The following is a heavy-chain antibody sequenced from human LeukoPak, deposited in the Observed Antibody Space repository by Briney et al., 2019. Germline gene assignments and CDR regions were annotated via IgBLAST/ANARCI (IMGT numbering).Heavy chain of an antibody. CDR1: GGSISSSSYY. V-gene: IGHV4-39*07. D-gene: IGHD3-22*01. J-gene: IGHJ3*02. CDR2: IYYSVST. CDR3: ARDHDSSGYYYSGGDAFDI. Sequence: SETLSLTCTVSGGSISSSSYYCGWIRQPPGRGLEWIGSIYYSVSTYYNPSLKSRVTISVDTSKNPFSLKLSSVTAADTAVYYCARDHDSSGYYYSGGDAFDIWSQGTMVTVSS.